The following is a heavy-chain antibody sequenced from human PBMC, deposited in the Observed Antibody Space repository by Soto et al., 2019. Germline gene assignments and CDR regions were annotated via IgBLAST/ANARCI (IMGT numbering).Heavy chain of an antibody. CDR3: ARAPSTAMVVVGEFDY. V-gene: IGHV4-31*03. D-gene: IGHD5-18*01. CDR2: IYYSGST. CDR1: GGPISSGGYY. Sequence: QVQLQESGPGLVKPSQTLSLTCTVSGGPISSGGYYWSWIRQHPGKGLEWIGYIYYSGSTYYNPSLKSRVTIYVDTSKNPFSLKLSSVTAADTAVYYCARAPSTAMVVVGEFDYWGQGTLVTVSS. J-gene: IGHJ4*02.